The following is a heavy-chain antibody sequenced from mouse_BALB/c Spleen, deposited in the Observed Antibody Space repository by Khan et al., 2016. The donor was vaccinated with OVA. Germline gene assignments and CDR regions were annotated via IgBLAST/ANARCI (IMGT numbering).Heavy chain of an antibody. D-gene: IGHD2-14*01. CDR1: GDSITSGY. Sequence: EVQLQESGPSLVKPSQTLSLTCSVTGDSITSGYWSWIRKFPGNKLEYMGYMIYTGYTYYNPSLKSRISITRHTSKNQYYLQLNSVTTEDTATYYCARSTYRHAFAYGGQGTLVTVSA. CDR3: ARSTYRHAFAY. V-gene: IGHV3-8*02. CDR2: MIYTGYT. J-gene: IGHJ3*01.